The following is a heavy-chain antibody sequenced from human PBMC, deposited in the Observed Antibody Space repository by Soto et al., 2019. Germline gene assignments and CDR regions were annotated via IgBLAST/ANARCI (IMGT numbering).Heavy chain of an antibody. J-gene: IGHJ4*02. D-gene: IGHD3-10*01. CDR1: GGSFSPNY. V-gene: IGHV4-59*06. CDR3: AGFQHVRGVNRVFDN. Sequence: SLTCTVSGGSFSPNYWSWIRQPPGKGLEWIGYIYYSGSTYYNPSLKSRVTISVDTSKNQFSLKLSSVTAADTAVYYCAGFQHVRGVNRVFDNWGQGTLVTVSS. CDR2: IYYSGST.